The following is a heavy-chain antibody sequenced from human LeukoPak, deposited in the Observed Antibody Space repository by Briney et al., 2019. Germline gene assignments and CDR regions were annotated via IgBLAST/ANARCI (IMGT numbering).Heavy chain of an antibody. Sequence: SVKVSCKASGGTFSSYAISWVRQAPGQGLEWMGGIIPIFGTANYAQKFQGRVTITADKSTSTAYMELSTLRSEDTAVYYCATIKITFGGLFVLGFRKNYLFDFWGQGTLVTVSS. CDR3: ATIKITFGGLFVLGFRKNYLFDF. V-gene: IGHV1-69*06. CDR1: GGTFSSYA. D-gene: IGHD3-16*02. CDR2: IIPIFGTA. J-gene: IGHJ4*02.